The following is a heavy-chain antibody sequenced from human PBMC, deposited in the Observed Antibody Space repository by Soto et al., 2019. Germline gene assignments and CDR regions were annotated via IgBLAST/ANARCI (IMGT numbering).Heavy chain of an antibody. V-gene: IGHV1-18*01. CDR2: ISAYNGNT. CDR3: ARETPHDVWGSYRSAIAGYGMDV. D-gene: IGHD3-16*02. J-gene: IGHJ6*02. CDR1: GYTFTSYG. Sequence: QVQLVQSGAEVKKPGASVKVSCKASGYTFTSYGISWVRQAPGQGLEWMGWISAYNGNTNYAQKLQGRVTMTTDTSTSTAYMELRSLRSDDTAVYYCARETPHDVWGSYRSAIAGYGMDVWGQGTTVTVSS.